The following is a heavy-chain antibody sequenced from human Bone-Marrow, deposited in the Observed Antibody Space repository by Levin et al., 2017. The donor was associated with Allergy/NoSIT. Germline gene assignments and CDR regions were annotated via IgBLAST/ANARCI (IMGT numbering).Heavy chain of an antibody. J-gene: IGHJ5*02. CDR2: INHSGST. D-gene: IGHD5-12*01. CDR1: GGSFSGYY. V-gene: IGHV4-34*01. CDR3: ARGDSGSLQNWFDP. Sequence: GSLRLSCAVYGGSFSGYYWSWIRQPPGKGLEWIGEINHSGSTNYNPSLKSRVTISVDTSKNQFSLKLSSVTAADTAVYYCARGDSGSLQNWFDPWGQGTLVTVSS.